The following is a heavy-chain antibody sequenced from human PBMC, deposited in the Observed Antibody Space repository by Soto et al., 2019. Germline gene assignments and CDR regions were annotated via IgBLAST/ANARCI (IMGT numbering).Heavy chain of an antibody. CDR3: ARHAHQQQLVLFDP. CDR1: GGSISSYY. D-gene: IGHD6-13*01. V-gene: IGHV4-59*08. J-gene: IGHJ5*02. Sequence: TSETLSLTCTVSGGSISSYYWSWIRQPPGKGLEWIGYIYYSGSTNYNPSLKSRVTISVDTSKNQFSLKLSSVTAADTAVYYCARHAHQQQLVLFDPWGQGTLVTVSS. CDR2: IYYSGST.